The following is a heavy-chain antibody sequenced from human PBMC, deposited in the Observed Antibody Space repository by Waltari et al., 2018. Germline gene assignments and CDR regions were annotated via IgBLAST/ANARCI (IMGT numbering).Heavy chain of an antibody. J-gene: IGHJ3*02. CDR3: ARDRGYCSGGSCLDAFDI. D-gene: IGHD2-15*01. CDR1: GGSISSYY. Sequence: QVQLQESGPGLVKPSETLSLTCTVSGGSISSYYWSWIRQPPGKGLEWIGYIYYSGSTNYNPSLKSRVTISVDTSKNQFSLKLSSVTAADTAAYYCARDRGYCSGGSCLDAFDIWGQGTMVTVSS. V-gene: IGHV4-59*01. CDR2: IYYSGST.